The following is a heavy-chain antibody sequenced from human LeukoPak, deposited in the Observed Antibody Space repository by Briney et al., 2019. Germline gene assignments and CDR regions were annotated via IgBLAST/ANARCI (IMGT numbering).Heavy chain of an antibody. CDR2: INPAGDKD. J-gene: IGHJ4*02. Sequence: PGGSLRLSCAASGFTVNNNYMNWVRQPPGKGLEWVANINPAGDKDTHVDSVKGRFTISRDNAKNSLYLQMNSLRDEDTAMYYCAGWGGSSNYWGQGIVVTVSS. V-gene: IGHV3-7*01. CDR1: GFTVNNNY. D-gene: IGHD3-10*01. CDR3: AGWGGSSNY.